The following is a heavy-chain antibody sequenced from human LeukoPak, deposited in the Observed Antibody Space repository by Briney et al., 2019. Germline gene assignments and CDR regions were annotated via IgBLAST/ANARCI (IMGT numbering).Heavy chain of an antibody. Sequence: SESLSLTCTVSGGSITSNSYLWSCLRRPQGEGLVWFMSIRYNGGAYYNPSLQSRATMSVDTSKNQFSLRLSSVTAPDTAIYYCAREVIAPADSDAFDIWGQGTMVTVS. D-gene: IGHD2-21*01. CDR2: IRYNGGA. CDR1: GGSITSNSYL. V-gene: IGHV4-30-4*01. CDR3: AREVIAPADSDAFDI. J-gene: IGHJ3*02.